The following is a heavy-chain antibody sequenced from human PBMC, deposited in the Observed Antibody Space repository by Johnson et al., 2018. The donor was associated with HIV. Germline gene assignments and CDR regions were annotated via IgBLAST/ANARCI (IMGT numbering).Heavy chain of an antibody. CDR3: TTGLYWNDAFDI. D-gene: IGHD1-1*01. J-gene: IGHJ3*02. CDR2: VKSKTDGGTT. CDR1: GFTFSDAW. Sequence: VQVVESGGGLVKPGGSLRLSCAASGFTFSDAWMNWVRQAPGKGLEWVGRVKSKTDGGTTDYAAPVKGRFTISRDASKNTLYLQMSSLKTEDTAVYYCTTGLYWNDAFDIWGQGTMVTVSS. V-gene: IGHV3-15*01.